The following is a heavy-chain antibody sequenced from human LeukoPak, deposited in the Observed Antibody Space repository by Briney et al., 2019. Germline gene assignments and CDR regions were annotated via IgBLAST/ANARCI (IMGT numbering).Heavy chain of an antibody. V-gene: IGHV3-48*04. CDR3: ARDDRDGYNYFAY. CDR2: ISSSSSTI. J-gene: IGHJ4*02. D-gene: IGHD5-24*01. Sequence: GGSLRLSCAASGFTFSSYSMNWVRQAPGKGLEWVSYISSSSSTIYYADSVKGRFTISRDNAKNSLYLQMNSLRAEDSAVYYCARDDRDGYNYFAYWGQGTLVTVSS. CDR1: GFTFSSYS.